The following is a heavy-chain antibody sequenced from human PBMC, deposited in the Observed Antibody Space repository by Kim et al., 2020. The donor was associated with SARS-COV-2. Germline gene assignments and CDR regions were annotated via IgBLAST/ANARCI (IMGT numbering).Heavy chain of an antibody. CDR2: INHSGST. J-gene: IGHJ5*02. CDR1: GGSFSGYY. D-gene: IGHD2-15*01. Sequence: SETLSLTCAVYGGSFSGYYWSWIRQPPGKGLEWIGEINHSGSTNYNPSLKSRVTISVDTSKNQFSLKLSSVTAADTAVYYCARAGIVVVVVRSYNWFDPWGQGTLVTVSS. CDR3: ARAGIVVVVVRSYNWFDP. V-gene: IGHV4-34*01.